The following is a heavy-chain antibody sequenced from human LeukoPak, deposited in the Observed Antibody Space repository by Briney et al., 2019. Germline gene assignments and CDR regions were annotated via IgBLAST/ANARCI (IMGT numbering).Heavy chain of an antibody. CDR1: GSSFNNFY. CDR3: ARDPSGSFFNWFDP. Sequence: PSETLSLTCAVYGSSFNNFYWSWIRQSPGRGLEWIGEINHSGSTTYNPSLKSRVTISVDTSKNQFSLKLRSVTAADTAVYYCARDPSGSFFNWFDPWGQGTLVTVSS. V-gene: IGHV4-34*01. D-gene: IGHD1-26*01. J-gene: IGHJ5*02. CDR2: INHSGST.